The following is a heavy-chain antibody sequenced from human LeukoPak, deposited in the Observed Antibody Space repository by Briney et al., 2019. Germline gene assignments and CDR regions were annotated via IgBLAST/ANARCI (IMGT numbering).Heavy chain of an antibody. D-gene: IGHD6-13*01. J-gene: IGHJ4*02. CDR3: ARDRSTSWYYFDY. CDR1: GYAFTTYS. CDR2: ISAYNGNP. Sequence: ASVKVSCKASGYAFTTYSISWVRQAPGQGLEWMGWISAYNGNPNYVQKFQGRVTMTTDTSTSTAYMELRSLRSDDTAVYYCARDRSTSWYYFDYWGQGTLVTVSS. V-gene: IGHV1-18*01.